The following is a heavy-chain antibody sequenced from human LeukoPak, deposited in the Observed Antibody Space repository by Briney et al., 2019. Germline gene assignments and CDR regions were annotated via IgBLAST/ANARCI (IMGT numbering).Heavy chain of an antibody. CDR3: ARSPVRVVPAATNFQH. D-gene: IGHD2-2*01. J-gene: IGHJ1*01. Sequence: SETLSLTCAVYGGSFSGYYWSWIRQPPGKGLEWIGEINHSGSTNYNPSLKSRVTISADTSKNQFSLKLSSVTAADTAVYYCARSPVRVVPAATNFQHWGQGTLVTVSS. V-gene: IGHV4-34*01. CDR1: GGSFSGYY. CDR2: INHSGST.